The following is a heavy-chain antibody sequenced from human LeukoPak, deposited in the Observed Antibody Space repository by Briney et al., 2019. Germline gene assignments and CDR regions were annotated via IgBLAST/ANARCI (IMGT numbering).Heavy chain of an antibody. CDR3: ARHAARGIRFLEWLLEFDY. J-gene: IGHJ4*02. CDR2: INHSGST. V-gene: IGHV4-34*01. D-gene: IGHD3-3*01. CDR1: GGSFSGYY. Sequence: SETLSLTCAVYGGSFSGYYWSWIRQPPGKGLEWIGEINHSGSTYYNPSLKSRVTISVDTSKNQFSLKLSSVTAADTAAYYCARHAARGIRFLEWLLEFDYWGQGTLVTVSS.